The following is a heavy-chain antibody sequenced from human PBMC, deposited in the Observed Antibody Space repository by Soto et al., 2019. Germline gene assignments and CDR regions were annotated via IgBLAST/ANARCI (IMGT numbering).Heavy chain of an antibody. D-gene: IGHD5-12*01. Sequence: DAVKVSYEASGYYFTRSGIGWVRQAPGQGLEWMGWISTYNGDTNYAQTFQGRVTMTTDTSTSTVHMEVRSLRSDDTAVYYCAREGVAPYYCYGTDFSGNETLAIVAS. J-gene: IGHJ6*01. CDR1: GYYFTRSG. CDR2: ISTYNGDT. CDR3: AREGVAPYYCYGTDF. V-gene: IGHV1-18*01.